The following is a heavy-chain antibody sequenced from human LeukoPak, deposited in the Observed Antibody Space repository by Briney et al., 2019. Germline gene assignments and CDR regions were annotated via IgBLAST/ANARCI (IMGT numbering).Heavy chain of an antibody. CDR1: GGSFTGYY. J-gene: IGHJ4*02. V-gene: IGHV4-34*01. Sequence: SETLSLTCAVYGGSFTGYYWSWIRQSPGKGLEWIGTMYYSGSTYYNPSLKSRVTISVDTSKNQFLLSLSSVTAADTAVYYCARQREQYIDFWGQGTLVTVSS. D-gene: IGHD1-26*01. CDR2: MYYSGST. CDR3: ARQREQYIDF.